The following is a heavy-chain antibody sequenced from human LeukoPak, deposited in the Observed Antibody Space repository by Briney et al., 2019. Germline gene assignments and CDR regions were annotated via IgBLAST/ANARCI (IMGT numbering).Heavy chain of an antibody. V-gene: IGHV3-30-3*01. CDR2: ISYDGTNE. CDR3: ARNRGATGYYWVDY. D-gene: IGHD3-22*01. Sequence: GTSLRLSCAAAGFTFSNYAMHWVRQAPGKGLEWVAVISYDGTNEYYADSVKGRFTISRDNSKNTLYLQMDSLRVEDTAVYYCARNRGATGYYWVDYWGQGTLVSVFS. CDR1: GFTFSNYA. J-gene: IGHJ4*02.